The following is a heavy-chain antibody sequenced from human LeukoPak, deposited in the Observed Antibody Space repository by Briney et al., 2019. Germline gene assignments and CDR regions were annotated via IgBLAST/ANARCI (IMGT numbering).Heavy chain of an antibody. CDR3: ARVAAVPYNWFDP. CDR2: IYYSGST. D-gene: IGHD6-13*01. J-gene: IGHJ5*02. CDR1: GGSISSSSYY. V-gene: IGHV4-39*07. Sequence: SETLSLTCTVSGGSISSSSYYWGWIRQPPGKGLEWIGSIYYSGSTYYNPSLKSRVTISVDMSKNQFSLKLSSVTAADTAVYYCARVAAVPYNWFDPWGQGTLVTVSS.